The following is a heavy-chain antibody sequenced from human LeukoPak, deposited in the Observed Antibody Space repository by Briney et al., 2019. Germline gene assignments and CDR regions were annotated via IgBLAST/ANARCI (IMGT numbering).Heavy chain of an antibody. Sequence: GGSLRLSCAASGFTFSSYWMSWVRQAPGKGLEWVANIKQHGSEKYYVDSVRGRFTISRDNAKNSLYLQVNSLRVEDTAVYYCARDGYNEGGWFDPWGQGTLVTVSS. CDR3: ARDGYNEGGWFDP. D-gene: IGHD5-24*01. J-gene: IGHJ5*02. CDR2: IKQHGSEK. CDR1: GFTFSSYW. V-gene: IGHV3-7*01.